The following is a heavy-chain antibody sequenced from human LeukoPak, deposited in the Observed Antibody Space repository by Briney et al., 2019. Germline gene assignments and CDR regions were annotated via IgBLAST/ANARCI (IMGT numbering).Heavy chain of an antibody. V-gene: IGHV3-11*01. D-gene: IGHD2-15*01. J-gene: IGHJ6*02. Sequence: PGGSLRLPCAASGFTFSDYYMSWIRQAPGKGLEWVSYISSSGSTIYYADSVKGRFTISRDNAKNSLYLQMNSLRAEDTAVYYCARSRPSRMGVVVVGYYYGMDVWGQGTTVTVSS. CDR2: ISSSGSTI. CDR3: ARSRPSRMGVVVVGYYYGMDV. CDR1: GFTFSDYY.